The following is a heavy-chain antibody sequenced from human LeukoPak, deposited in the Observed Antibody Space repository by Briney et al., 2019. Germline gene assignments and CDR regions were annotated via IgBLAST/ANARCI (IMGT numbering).Heavy chain of an antibody. CDR2: IYYSGST. J-gene: IGHJ6*03. D-gene: IGHD2-2*01. Sequence: SETLSLTCTVSGGSTSSYYWSWIRQPPGKGLEWIGYIYYSGSTNYNPSLKSRVTISVDTSKNQFSLKLSSVTAADTAVYYCARGRGKTNIMNCSGTSCYSGYYYYYYMDVWGKGTTVTVSS. CDR1: GGSTSSYY. V-gene: IGHV4-59*01. CDR3: ARGRGKTNIMNCSGTSCYSGYYYYYYMDV.